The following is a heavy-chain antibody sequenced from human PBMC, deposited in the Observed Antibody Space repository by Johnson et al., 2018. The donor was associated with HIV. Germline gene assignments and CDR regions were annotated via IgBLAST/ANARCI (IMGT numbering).Heavy chain of an antibody. CDR1: GFTFDDFG. CDR3: AREGGALDAFDI. CDR2: ISYDGSNK. J-gene: IGHJ3*02. D-gene: IGHD1-26*01. Sequence: QVQLVESGGGVVRPGGSLRLSCAASGFTFDDFGMGWVRQAPGKGLEWVAVISYDGSNKYYADSVKGRFTISRDNSKNTLYLQMNSLRAEDTAVYYCAREGGALDAFDIWGQGTMVTVSS. V-gene: IGHV3-30*03.